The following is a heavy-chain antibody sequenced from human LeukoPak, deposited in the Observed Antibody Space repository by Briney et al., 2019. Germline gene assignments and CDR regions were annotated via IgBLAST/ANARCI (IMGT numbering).Heavy chain of an antibody. Sequence: PGGSLRLSCAASGFTFSSCAMSWVRQAPGKGLGWVSTINGSGGSTYYADSVKGRFTTSRDNSKNTLYLQMNSLRAEDTAVYYCAKALGYSYGRTDFDYWGQGTLVTVSS. CDR2: INGSGGST. J-gene: IGHJ4*02. CDR3: AKALGYSYGRTDFDY. V-gene: IGHV3-23*01. CDR1: GFTFSSCA. D-gene: IGHD5-18*01.